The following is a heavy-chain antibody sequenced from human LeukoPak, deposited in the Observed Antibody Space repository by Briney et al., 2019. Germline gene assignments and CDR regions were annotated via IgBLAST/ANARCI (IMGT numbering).Heavy chain of an antibody. V-gene: IGHV3-23*01. Sequence: PGGSLRLSCAGAGIPLRGYAMSWVRQAPGKGPEWVSAMSGSGDSTLYADSVRGQFTISRDDSKNTLYLQMNNLRVEDTAVYYCAKDNYTDSYYPFDYWGQGTLVTVSS. CDR2: MSGSGDST. CDR3: AKDNYTDSYYPFDY. CDR1: GIPLRGYA. D-gene: IGHD1-26*01. J-gene: IGHJ4*02.